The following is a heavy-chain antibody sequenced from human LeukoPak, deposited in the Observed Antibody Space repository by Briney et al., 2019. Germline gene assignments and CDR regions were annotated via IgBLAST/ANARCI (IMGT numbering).Heavy chain of an antibody. J-gene: IGHJ4*02. Sequence: GSLRLSCAASGFTFSSYAMHWVRQAPGKGLEWVAVISYDGSNKYYADSVKGRFTISRDNSKNTLYLQMNSLRAEDTAVYYCARDGDYYGSGSYVNDYWGQGTLVTVSS. CDR3: ARDGDYYGSGSYVNDY. D-gene: IGHD3-10*01. CDR1: GFTFSSYA. V-gene: IGHV3-30-3*01. CDR2: ISYDGSNK.